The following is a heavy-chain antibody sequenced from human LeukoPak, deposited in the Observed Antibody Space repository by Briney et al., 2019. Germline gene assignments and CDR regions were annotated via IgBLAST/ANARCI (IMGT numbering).Heavy chain of an antibody. CDR3: ARVGFSSSYSDLDY. CDR1: GYTFTGYY. CDR2: INPNSGGT. V-gene: IGHV1-2*06. J-gene: IGHJ4*02. Sequence: ASVKVSCKASGYTFTGYYMHWVRQTPGQGLEWMGRINPNSGGTNYAQKFQGRVTMTRDTSISTAYMELSRLRSDDTAVYYCARVGFSSSYSDLDYWGQGTLVTVSS. D-gene: IGHD6-13*01.